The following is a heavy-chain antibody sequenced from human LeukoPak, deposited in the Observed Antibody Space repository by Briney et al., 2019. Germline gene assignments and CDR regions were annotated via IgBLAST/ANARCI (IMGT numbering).Heavy chain of an antibody. D-gene: IGHD2-2*01. Sequence: GSXVKVSCKASGGTFSSYAISWGRQAPGEGIEWMGGNIPFFRPPNYAQKFQARLTLTADDSTSTPYMDLSSLRSEDTAVYYCARIVPICSSTSCYDLWGKGTTVTVSS. CDR1: GGTFSSYA. CDR2: NIPFFRPP. CDR3: ARIVPICSSTSCYDL. V-gene: IGHV1-69*01. J-gene: IGHJ6*04.